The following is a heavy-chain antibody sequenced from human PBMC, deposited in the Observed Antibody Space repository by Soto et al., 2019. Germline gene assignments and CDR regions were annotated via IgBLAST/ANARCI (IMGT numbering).Heavy chain of an antibody. J-gene: IGHJ4*02. CDR3: TRHGRFDEDY. CDR2: IRSKANSYAT. D-gene: IGHD3-3*01. CDR1: GFTFSGSA. V-gene: IGHV3-73*02. Sequence: EVQLVESGGGLVQPGGSLKLSCAASGFTFSGSAMHWVRQASGKGLEWVGRIRSKANSYATAYAASVKGRFTISRDDSKNTAYLQMNSLKTEDTAVYYCTRHGRFDEDYWGQGTLVTVSS.